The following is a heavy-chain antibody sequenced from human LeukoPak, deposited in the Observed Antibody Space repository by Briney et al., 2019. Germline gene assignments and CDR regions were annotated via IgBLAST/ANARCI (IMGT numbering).Heavy chain of an antibody. CDR2: INSDGSTT. CDR1: GFTFSSYW. J-gene: IGHJ4*02. D-gene: IGHD1-26*01. Sequence: GGSLRLSCAASGFTFSSYWMRWVRQAPGKGLVWVSRINSDGSTTNYADSVKGRFTISRDNAKNTLYLQMNTLRADDTAVYYCARDLVGARTDYWGQGTLVTVSS. CDR3: ARDLVGARTDY. V-gene: IGHV3-74*01.